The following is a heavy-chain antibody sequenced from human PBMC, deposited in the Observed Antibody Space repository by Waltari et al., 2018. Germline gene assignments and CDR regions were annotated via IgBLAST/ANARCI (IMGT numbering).Heavy chain of an antibody. Sequence: QVQLQESGPGLVKPSQTLSLTCTVSGGSISSGSYYWSWIRQPAGKGLEGIGQIYTRWSTTYTPSLKSRVTISVATSKNQFSRKLSSVTAADTAVYYCARAIGGYNLDYWGQGTLVTVSS. J-gene: IGHJ4*02. CDR3: ARAIGGYNLDY. D-gene: IGHD5-12*01. CDR1: GGSISSGSYY. V-gene: IGHV4-61*09. CDR2: IYTRWST.